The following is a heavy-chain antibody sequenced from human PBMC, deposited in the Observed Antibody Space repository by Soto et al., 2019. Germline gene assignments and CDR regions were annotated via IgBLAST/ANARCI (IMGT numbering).Heavy chain of an antibody. J-gene: IGHJ4*02. D-gene: IGHD2-8*01. CDR2: IHYSESS. CDR1: VVSISSGSFY. Sequence: PXETLSLTCTFSVVSISSGSFYCGWIRQPPWKGLEWIGSIHYSESSYYKPSLRSRVAISADTSKNQFSLRLSSVTAADTAVYYCARHVHCTSGVCQYYFDSLGQGTLVSVSS. CDR3: ARHVHCTSGVCQYYFDS. V-gene: IGHV4-39*01.